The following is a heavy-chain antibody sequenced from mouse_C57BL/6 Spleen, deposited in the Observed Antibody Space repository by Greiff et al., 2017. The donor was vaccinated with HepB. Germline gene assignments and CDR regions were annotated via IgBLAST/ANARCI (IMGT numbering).Heavy chain of an antibody. Sequence: VQLKQSGPELVKPGASVKISCKASGYSFTGYYMHWVKQSHGNILDWIGYIYPYNGVSSYNQKFKGKATLTVDKSSSTAYMELRSLTSEDSAVYYCARPRITTVVPYAMDYWGQGTSVTVSS. D-gene: IGHD1-1*01. CDR3: ARPRITTVVPYAMDY. V-gene: IGHV1-31*01. J-gene: IGHJ4*01. CDR2: IYPYNGVS. CDR1: GYSFTGYY.